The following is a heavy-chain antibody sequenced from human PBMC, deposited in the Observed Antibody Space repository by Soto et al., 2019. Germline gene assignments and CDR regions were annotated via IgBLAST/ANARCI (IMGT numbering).Heavy chain of an antibody. D-gene: IGHD3-22*01. V-gene: IGHV3-53*01. CDR2: IYSGGST. CDR1: GFSVSNNY. CDR3: AREAHHYESSGHISYGMDV. Sequence: EVQLVESGGELIQPGGSLRLSCAASGFSVSNNYMSWVRQAPGKGLEWVSIIYSGGSTDYADSVKGRFTISRDNSKNILYLEMDSLRAEDTAVYYCAREAHHYESSGHISYGMDVWGQGTTVTVSS. J-gene: IGHJ6*02.